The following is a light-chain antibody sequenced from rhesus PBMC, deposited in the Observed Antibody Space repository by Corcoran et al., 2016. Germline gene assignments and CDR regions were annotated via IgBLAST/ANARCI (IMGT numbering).Light chain of an antibody. CDR2: NTN. V-gene: IGLV7-76*01. CDR3: LVDSSCVDV. J-gene: IGLJ6*01. CDR1: TGAVTSDNY. Sequence: QAVVTQEPSLTVSPGGTVTLTCGSSTGAVTSDNYPNWFQQKPGQAPRGLIYNTNRKHSWPPARFSGSLAGGKAAPTLAGAQPDDESEYYWLVDSSCVDVFGSGTKLTVL.